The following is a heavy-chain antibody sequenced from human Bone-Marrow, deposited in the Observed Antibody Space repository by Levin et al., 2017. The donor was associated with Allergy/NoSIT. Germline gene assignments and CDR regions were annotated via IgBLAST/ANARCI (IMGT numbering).Heavy chain of an antibody. J-gene: IGHJ6*02. Sequence: GGSLRLSCEGSGFTFSNYVIHWVRQAPGKGWEWVAMITYDGSKGYYADSVKGRFTISRDNSKNILYLQMNSLRIEDTAVYYCAKDYYGSESYSTGMDVWGQGTTVTVSS. V-gene: IGHV3-30*18. CDR2: ITYDGSKG. CDR1: GFTFSNYV. D-gene: IGHD3-10*01. CDR3: AKDYYGSESYSTGMDV.